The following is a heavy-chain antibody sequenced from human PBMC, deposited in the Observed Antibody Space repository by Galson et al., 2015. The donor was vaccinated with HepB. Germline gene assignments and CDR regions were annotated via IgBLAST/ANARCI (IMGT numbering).Heavy chain of an antibody. CDR1: GGSITSNHYY. Sequence: TLSLTCTVSGGSITSNHYYWTWIRQHPGKGLEWIGYIYYNGRSTYYNPSLKSRVTISLDTSNNQFSLKLSSVTAADTAVYYCASKHQITNPSWFDPWGQGTLITVSS. J-gene: IGHJ5*02. D-gene: IGHD3-10*01. V-gene: IGHV4-31*03. CDR2: IYYNGRST. CDR3: ASKHQITNPSWFDP.